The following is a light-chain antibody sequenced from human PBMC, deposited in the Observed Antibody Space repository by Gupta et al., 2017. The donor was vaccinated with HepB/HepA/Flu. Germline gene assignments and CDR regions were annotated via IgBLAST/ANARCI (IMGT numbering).Light chain of an antibody. CDR3: NSRDSSGNHLV. J-gene: IGLJ2*01. Sequence: SSELTQDPAVSVALGQTVRITCQGDSLRSYFASWYQQKPGQAPVLVIYGKDNRPSGIPDRFSGSRSGITASLTITGAQAEDEADYYCNSRDSSGNHLVFGGGTKLTVL. CDR2: GKD. V-gene: IGLV3-19*01. CDR1: SLRSYF.